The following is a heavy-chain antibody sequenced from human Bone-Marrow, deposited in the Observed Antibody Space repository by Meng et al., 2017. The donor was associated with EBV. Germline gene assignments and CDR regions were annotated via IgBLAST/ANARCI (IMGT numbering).Heavy chain of an antibody. CDR1: GGSFSGHS. D-gene: IGHD4-11*01. J-gene: IGHJ4*02. CDR2: INHSGST. V-gene: IGHV4-34*01. Sequence: QVQLQQWGAGLWRPSENLSLSCAVYGGSFSGHSWSCIRQPPGQGLEWIGEINHSGSTNYNPSLKSRVTISVDTSKNQFSLKLSSVTAADTAVYYCARGMTTVTSSDYWGQGTLVTVAS. CDR3: ARGMTTVTSSDY.